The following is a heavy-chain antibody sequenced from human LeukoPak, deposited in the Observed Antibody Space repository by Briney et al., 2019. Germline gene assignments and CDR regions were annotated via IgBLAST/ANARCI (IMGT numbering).Heavy chain of an antibody. D-gene: IGHD6-19*01. CDR1: GDSVISGDYR. V-gene: IGHV4-30-4*01. J-gene: IGHJ4*02. CDR3: ARPGYSSGWYEVDY. CDR2: TYFTGST. Sequence: PSQTLSLTCTVSGDSVISGDYRWTWIRQPPGKGLEWIGYTYFTGSTYFNPSLKSRVTISVDTSKNQFSLKLSSVTAADTAVYYCARPGYSSGWYEVDYWGQGTLVTVSS.